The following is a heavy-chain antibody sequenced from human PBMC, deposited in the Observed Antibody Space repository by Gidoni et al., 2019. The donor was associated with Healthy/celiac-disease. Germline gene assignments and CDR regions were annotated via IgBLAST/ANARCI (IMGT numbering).Heavy chain of an antibody. CDR2: ISGSGGST. CDR3: AKVRGLDYYYYYGMDV. D-gene: IGHD3-10*01. Sequence: EVQLLESGGGLVQPGGSLRLSCAASGFTFISYAMSWVRQAPGKGLEWVSAISGSGGSTYYADSVKGRFTISRDNSKNTLYLQMNSLRAEDTAVYYCAKVRGLDYYYYYGMDVWGQGTTVTVSS. CDR1: GFTFISYA. V-gene: IGHV3-23*01. J-gene: IGHJ6*02.